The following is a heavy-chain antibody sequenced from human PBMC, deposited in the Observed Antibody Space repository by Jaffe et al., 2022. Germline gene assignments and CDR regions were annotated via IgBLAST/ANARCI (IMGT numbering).Heavy chain of an antibody. V-gene: IGHV3-30*03. CDR1: GFTFSSYA. J-gene: IGHJ4*02. CDR2: ISYDGSNK. D-gene: IGHD3-22*01. CDR3: VTHSSDLDY. Sequence: QVQLVESGGGVVQPGRSLRLSCAASGFTFSSYAMHWVRQAPGKGLEWVAVISYDGSNKYYADSVKGRFTISRDNSKNTLYLQMNSLRADDTAVYYCVTHSSDLDYWGQGTLVTVSS.